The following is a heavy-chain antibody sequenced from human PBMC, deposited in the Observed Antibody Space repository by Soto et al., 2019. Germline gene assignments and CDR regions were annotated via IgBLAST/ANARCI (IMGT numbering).Heavy chain of an antibody. CDR2: MNPNSGNT. V-gene: IGHV1-8*01. CDR1: GYTFTSFD. J-gene: IGHJ6*02. Sequence: QVQLVQSGAEVKKPGASVKVSCKASGYTFTSFDIKWVRQATGQGLEWMGWMNPNSGNTGYAQKFQGRVTMTRNTSISMAYMALSSLGAEDTAVYYCVSEKTSYDMDVWGLATTVTVSS. CDR3: VSEKTSYDMDV.